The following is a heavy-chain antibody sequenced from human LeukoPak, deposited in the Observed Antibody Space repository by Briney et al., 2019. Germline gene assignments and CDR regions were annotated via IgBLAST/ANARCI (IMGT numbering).Heavy chain of an antibody. CDR1: GFTFSNYW. D-gene: IGHD3-10*01. CDR3: AKHCSDSGSYCYDY. CDR2: ISGDGRYT. Sequence: GGSLRLSCAASGFTFSNYWMHWVRQAPGKGLEWVSSISGDGRYTYYADSVKGRFTFSRDNSKNTLYLQMNSLRAEDTAVYYCAKHCSDSGSYCYDYWGRGTLVTVSS. J-gene: IGHJ4*02. V-gene: IGHV3-23*01.